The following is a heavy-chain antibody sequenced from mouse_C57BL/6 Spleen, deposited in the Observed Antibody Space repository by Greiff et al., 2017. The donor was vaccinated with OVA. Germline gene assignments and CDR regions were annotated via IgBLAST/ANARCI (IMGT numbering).Heavy chain of an antibody. Sequence: EVQLQQSGPELVKPGASVKISCKASGYTFTDYYMNWVKQSHGKSLEWIGDINPNNGGTSYNQKFKGKATLTVDKSSSTAYMELRSLTSEDSAVYYCARRGPYSRLDYWGQGTTLTVSS. J-gene: IGHJ2*01. CDR2: INPNNGGT. CDR1: GYTFTDYY. V-gene: IGHV1-26*01. D-gene: IGHD2-12*01. CDR3: ARRGPYSRLDY.